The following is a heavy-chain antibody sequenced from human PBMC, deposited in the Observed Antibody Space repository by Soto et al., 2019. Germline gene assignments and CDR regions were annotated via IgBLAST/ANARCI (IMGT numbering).Heavy chain of an antibody. D-gene: IGHD3-16*01. CDR1: GFTFSDYY. J-gene: IGHJ6*02. CDR3: ARVRSYGYGPGAMDV. Sequence: QVQLVESGGGLVKPGGSLRVSCAASGFTFSDYYMTWIRQAPGKGLEWVSYISSRSRFIKDADSVKGRFIISRDNAKNSLSFQMNSLRVEDTAIYYCARVRSYGYGPGAMDVWGQGTTVTVSS. CDR2: ISSRSRFI. V-gene: IGHV3-11*06.